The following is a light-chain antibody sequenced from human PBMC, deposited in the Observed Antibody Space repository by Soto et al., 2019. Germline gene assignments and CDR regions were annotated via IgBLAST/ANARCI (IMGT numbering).Light chain of an antibody. CDR1: SSDVGGYNY. CDR3: SSFAGGGNPVL. V-gene: IGLV2-8*01. CDR2: EVT. Sequence: QSALTQPPSASGSLGQSVTISCTGTSSDVGGYNYVSWHQQHPGKAPKVMIYEVTKRPPGVPDRFSGSKSGNTASLTVSGLPAEDEADYYCSSFAGGGNPVLLGGGTKLTLL. J-gene: IGLJ2*01.